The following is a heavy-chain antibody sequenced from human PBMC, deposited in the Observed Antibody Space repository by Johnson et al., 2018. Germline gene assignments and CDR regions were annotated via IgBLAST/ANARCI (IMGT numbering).Heavy chain of an antibody. CDR2: IHASGST. CDR1: GGSISSGSYY. Sequence: QVQLQESGPGLVKXSQTXSLXCTVSGGSISSGSYYWSWIRPPAGKGLESIGRIHASGSTNYNPTLKSRVTLSVDTSKNQFPLKLSSVTAADTAVYYCARGNRDFQHWGQGTLVTVSS. V-gene: IGHV4-61*02. D-gene: IGHD2/OR15-2a*01. J-gene: IGHJ1*01. CDR3: ARGNRDFQH.